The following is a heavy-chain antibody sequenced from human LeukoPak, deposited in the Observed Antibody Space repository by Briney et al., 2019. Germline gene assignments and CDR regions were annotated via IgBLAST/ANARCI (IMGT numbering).Heavy chain of an antibody. V-gene: IGHV3-48*01. J-gene: IGHJ4*02. CDR2: ISSSSSTI. Sequence: GGSLRLSCAASGFTFSSYSMNWVGQAPGKGLEWVSYISSSSSTIYYADSVKGRFTISRDNSKNTLYLQMGSLRAEDMAVYYCARDIGSYDFWSGYPEGFFDYWGQGTLVTVSS. CDR3: ARDIGSYDFWSGYPEGFFDY. CDR1: GFTFSSYS. D-gene: IGHD3-3*01.